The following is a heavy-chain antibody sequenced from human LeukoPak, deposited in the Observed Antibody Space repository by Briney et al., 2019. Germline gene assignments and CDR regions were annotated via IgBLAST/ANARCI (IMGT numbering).Heavy chain of an antibody. CDR3: ARDQYYYDSSGYSPRFDY. Sequence: GASVKVSCKASGYTFTSYGISWVRQAPGQGLEWMGWISAYNGNTNYAQKLQGRVTMTTDTSTSTAYMELRSLGSDDTAVYYCARDQYYYDSSGYSPRFDYWGQGTLVTVSS. CDR1: GYTFTSYG. J-gene: IGHJ4*02. D-gene: IGHD3-22*01. V-gene: IGHV1-18*01. CDR2: ISAYNGNT.